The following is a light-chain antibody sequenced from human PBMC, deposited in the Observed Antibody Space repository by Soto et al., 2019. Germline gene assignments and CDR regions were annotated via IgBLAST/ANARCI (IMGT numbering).Light chain of an antibody. CDR3: QTWGTGIRV. V-gene: IGLV4-69*01. CDR1: SGESSYA. CDR2: LNSDGSH. Sequence: QLVLTQSRSASASPGASVKLTCTLSSGESSYAIAWHQQQPEKGPRYLMKLNSDGSHSKGDGIPDRFSGSSSGAERYLTISSLQSEDEADYYCQTWGTGIRVFGGGTKVTVL. J-gene: IGLJ3*02.